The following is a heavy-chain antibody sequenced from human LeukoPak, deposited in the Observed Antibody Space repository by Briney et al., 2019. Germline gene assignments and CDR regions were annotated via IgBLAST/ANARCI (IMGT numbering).Heavy chain of an antibody. CDR1: GFTFSSYA. J-gene: IGHJ6*03. Sequence: GGSLRLSCAASGFTFSSYAMHWVRQAPGKGLEWVAVISYDGSNKYYADSVKGRFTISRDNSKNTLYLQMNSLRAEDTAVYYCARDSYYYGSGSYYKGYYYYYMDVWGKGTTVTVSS. CDR3: ARDSYYYGSGSYYKGYYYYYMDV. V-gene: IGHV3-30*04. CDR2: ISYDGSNK. D-gene: IGHD3-10*01.